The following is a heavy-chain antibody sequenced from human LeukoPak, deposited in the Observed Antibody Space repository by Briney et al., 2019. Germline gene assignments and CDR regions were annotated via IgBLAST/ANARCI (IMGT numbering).Heavy chain of an antibody. J-gene: IGHJ3*02. V-gene: IGHV3-73*01. D-gene: IGHD1-26*01. CDR1: GFTFNSYA. CDR2: IRSRANNYAT. Sequence: GGSLRLSCAASGFTFNSYAMSWVRQAPGKGLEWVGRIRSRANNYATAYAASVKGRFIISRDDSKNTAYLQMNSLKSEDTAVYYCSRINPSTGSYYDALDIWGRGTMVTVSS. CDR3: SRINPSTGSYYDALDI.